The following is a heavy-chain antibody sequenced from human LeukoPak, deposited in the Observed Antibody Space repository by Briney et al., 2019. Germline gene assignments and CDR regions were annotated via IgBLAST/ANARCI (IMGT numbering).Heavy chain of an antibody. V-gene: IGHV5-51*01. CDR2: TYPGDSDT. D-gene: IGHD6-13*01. CDR3: VYSSSWYQIDY. J-gene: IGHJ4*02. Sequence: GESLRISCKGSGYSFTSYWIGWVRQMPGKGLEWMGITYPGDSDTRYSPSFQGQVTISADKSISTTYLQWSSLKASDTAMYYCVYSSSWYQIDYWGQGTLVTVSS. CDR1: GYSFTSYW.